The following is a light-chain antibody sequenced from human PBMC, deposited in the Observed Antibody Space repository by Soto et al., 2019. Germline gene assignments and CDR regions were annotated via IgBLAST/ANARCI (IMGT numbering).Light chain of an antibody. V-gene: IGKV3-15*01. Sequence: EIVRSQSPPNQSDYTEERATLSCRASQSVSSNLARYQQKPGQAPRLLIYGASTRATGIPARFSGSGSGTEFTLTISSLQSEDFAVYYCQQYNNWPRGTFGQGTKVDIK. CDR3: QQYNNWPRGT. CDR2: GAS. CDR1: QSVSSN. J-gene: IGKJ1*01.